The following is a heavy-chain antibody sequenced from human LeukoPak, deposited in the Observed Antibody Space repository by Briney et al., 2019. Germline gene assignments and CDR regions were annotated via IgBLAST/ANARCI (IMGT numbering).Heavy chain of an antibody. D-gene: IGHD4-17*01. CDR3: ARETYGADAFDI. CDR2: IYSGGST. CDR1: GFTVSSNY. V-gene: IGHV3-66*01. J-gene: IGHJ3*02. Sequence: GGSLRLSCAASGFTVSSNYMSWVRQAPGKGLEWVLVIYSGGSTYYADSVKGRFTISRDNSKNTLYLQMNSLRAEDTAVYYCARETYGADAFDIWGQGTMVTVSS.